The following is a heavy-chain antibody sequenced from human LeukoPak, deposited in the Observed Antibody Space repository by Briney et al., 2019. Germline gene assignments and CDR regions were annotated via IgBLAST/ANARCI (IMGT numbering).Heavy chain of an antibody. Sequence: GGSLRLSCAASGFAFSRYSMNWVRQAPGKGLEWVSSISYSGPHMFYADSVRGRFTISRDNAENSLFLQMNSLRAEDTAVYFCASNDYRDEGVDSWGQGTLVTVSS. V-gene: IGHV3-21*01. J-gene: IGHJ4*02. CDR3: ASNDYRDEGVDS. CDR1: GFAFSRYS. D-gene: IGHD4-17*01. CDR2: ISYSGPHM.